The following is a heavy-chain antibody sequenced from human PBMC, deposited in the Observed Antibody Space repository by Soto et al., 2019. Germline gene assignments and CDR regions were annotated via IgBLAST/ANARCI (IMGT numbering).Heavy chain of an antibody. CDR1: GYTFTSYG. V-gene: IGHV1-18*01. CDR2: ISAYNGNT. J-gene: IGHJ4*02. CDR3: ARDRALSLPWYFDY. D-gene: IGHD3-16*02. Sequence: ASVKVSCKASGYTFTSYGISWVRQAPGQGLEWMGWISAYNGNTNYAQKLQGRVTMTTDTSTSTAYMELRSLRSDDTAVYYCARDRALSLPWYFDYWGQGTLVTVSS.